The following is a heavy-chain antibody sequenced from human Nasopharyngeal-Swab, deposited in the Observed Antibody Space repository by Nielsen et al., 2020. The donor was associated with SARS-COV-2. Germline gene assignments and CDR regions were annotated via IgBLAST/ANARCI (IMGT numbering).Heavy chain of an antibody. J-gene: IGHJ6*04. Sequence: GGSLRLSCATSGFPFNTYAMSWVRKAPGKGLDWVSVISAGGALTFYADSVKGGFPFSRDNPRNTVFLQLNILRAEDTAVYYCAKGIRGLNVWCKGTTVTAST. V-gene: IGHV3-23*01. CDR1: GFPFNTYA. CDR3: AKGIRGLNV. CDR2: ISAGGALT.